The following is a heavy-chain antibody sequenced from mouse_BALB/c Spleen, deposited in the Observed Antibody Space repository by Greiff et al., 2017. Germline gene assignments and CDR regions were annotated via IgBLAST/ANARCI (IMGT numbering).Heavy chain of an antibody. CDR3: ARGYERYDPWFAY. Sequence: EVKLQESGPGLVKPSQSLSLTCSVTGYSITSGYYWNWIRQFPGNKLEWMGYISYDGSNNYNPSLKNRISITRDTSKNQFFLKLNSVTTEDTATYYCARGYERYDPWFAYWGQGTLVTVSA. V-gene: IGHV3-6*02. CDR2: ISYDGSN. J-gene: IGHJ3*01. D-gene: IGHD2-14*01. CDR1: GYSITSGYY.